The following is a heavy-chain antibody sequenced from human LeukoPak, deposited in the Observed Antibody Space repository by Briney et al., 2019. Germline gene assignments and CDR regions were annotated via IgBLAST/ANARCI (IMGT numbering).Heavy chain of an antibody. Sequence: GGSLRLSCAASGFTFSDYYMSWIRQAPGKGLEWVSYISSSGSIIYYADSVKGRFTISRDNAKNSLYLQMNSLRAEDTAVYYCAGEGFVATIPYFDYWGQGTLVTVSS. V-gene: IGHV3-11*01. CDR3: AGEGFVATIPYFDY. CDR1: GFTFSDYY. J-gene: IGHJ4*02. CDR2: ISSSGSII. D-gene: IGHD5-12*01.